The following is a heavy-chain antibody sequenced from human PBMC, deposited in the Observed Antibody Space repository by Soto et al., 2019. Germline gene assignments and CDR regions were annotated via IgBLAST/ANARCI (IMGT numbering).Heavy chain of an antibody. D-gene: IGHD1-26*01. J-gene: IGHJ4*02. CDR1: GYTFTSYA. CDR3: ARGHLWGSGSPIFDY. V-gene: IGHV1-3*01. Sequence: QVQLVQSGAEVKKPGASVKVSCKASGYTFTSYAMHWVRQAPGQRLEWMGWINAGNGNTKYSQKFQGRVTITRDTSASTAYMELSSLRSEDTAVYYCARGHLWGSGSPIFDYWGQGTLVTVSS. CDR2: INAGNGNT.